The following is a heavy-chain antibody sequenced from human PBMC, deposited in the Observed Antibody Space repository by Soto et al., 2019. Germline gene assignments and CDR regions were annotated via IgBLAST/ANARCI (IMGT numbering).Heavy chain of an antibody. D-gene: IGHD3-10*01. V-gene: IGHV4-30-4*01. Sequence: SETLSLTCTVSGGSISSGDYYWSWIRQPPGKGLEWIGYIYYSGSTYYNPSLKSRVTISVDTSKNQFSLKLSSVTAADTAVYYCASVDRRITMVRGVLDYWGQGTLVTGSS. CDR1: GGSISSGDYY. J-gene: IGHJ4*02. CDR2: IYYSGST. CDR3: ASVDRRITMVRGVLDY.